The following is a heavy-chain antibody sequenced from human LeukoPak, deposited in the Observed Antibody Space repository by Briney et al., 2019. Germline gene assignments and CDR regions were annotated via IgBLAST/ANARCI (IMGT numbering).Heavy chain of an antibody. CDR3: ARRGDCSSTSCSTDY. CDR1: GGSFSGYY. Sequence: SETLSLTCAVSGGSFSGYYWTWIRQPPGKGLEWIGEINHSGSTNYNPSLKSRVTISVDTSKNQFSLKLSSVTAADTAVYYCARRGDCSSTSCSTDYWGQGTLVTVSS. V-gene: IGHV4-34*01. CDR2: INHSGST. J-gene: IGHJ4*02. D-gene: IGHD2-2*01.